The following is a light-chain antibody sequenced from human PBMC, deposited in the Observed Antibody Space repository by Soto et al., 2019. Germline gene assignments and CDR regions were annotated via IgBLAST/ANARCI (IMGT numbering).Light chain of an antibody. CDR2: AAS. CDR3: QQVYSFTIN. Sequence: DIQMTQAPSSLSASVGDRVTITCRASQGINSYLTWYQQKPGKAPKLLIYAASTLQSGVPSRFSGSGSGTDFTLTISCLQSEDFATYYLQQVYSFTINFGGGTKVDI. J-gene: IGKJ4*01. CDR1: QGINSY. V-gene: IGKV1-9*01.